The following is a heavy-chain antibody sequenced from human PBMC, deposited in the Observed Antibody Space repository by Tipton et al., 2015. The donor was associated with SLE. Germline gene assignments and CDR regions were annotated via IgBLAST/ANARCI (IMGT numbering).Heavy chain of an antibody. D-gene: IGHD6-19*01. CDR2: IYYSGST. Sequence: TLSLTCTVSGGSISSHYWSWIRQPPGKGPEWIGYIYYSGSTNYNPSLKSRVTISVDTSKNQFSLKLSSVTAADTAIYYCAREEESTSGWGAFDIWGQGTMVTVSS. CDR3: AREEESTSGWGAFDI. CDR1: GGSISSHY. J-gene: IGHJ3*02. V-gene: IGHV4-59*11.